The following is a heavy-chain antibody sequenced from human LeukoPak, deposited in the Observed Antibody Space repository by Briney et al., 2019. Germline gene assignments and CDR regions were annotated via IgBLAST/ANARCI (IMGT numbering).Heavy chain of an antibody. D-gene: IGHD2-21*02. V-gene: IGHV3-7*01. Sequence: PGGSLRLSCAASGFTFSSYWMNWVRQAPGKGLEWVANINQDGSEKSYVDSVKGRFTISRDNAKNSLYLQMNSLRAKDTAFYYCARGEGVTNDYWGQGTLVTVSS. CDR1: GFTFSSYW. CDR2: INQDGSEK. J-gene: IGHJ4*02. CDR3: ARGEGVTNDY.